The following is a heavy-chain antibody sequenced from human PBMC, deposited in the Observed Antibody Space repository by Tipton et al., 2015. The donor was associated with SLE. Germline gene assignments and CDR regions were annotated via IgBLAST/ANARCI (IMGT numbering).Heavy chain of an antibody. CDR2: TYYKSKWYN. V-gene: IGHV6-1*01. Sequence: GLVKPSQTLSLTCAISGDSVSRNSAGWNWIRQSPSRGLEWLGRTYYKSKWYNDYAVSVKSRITINPDTSKNQFSLQLNSVTPEDTAVYYCARDPWVRSGEGRGDGFDIWGQGTMVTVSS. J-gene: IGHJ3*02. D-gene: IGHD7-27*01. CDR3: ARDPWVRSGEGRGDGFDI. CDR1: GDSVSRNSAG.